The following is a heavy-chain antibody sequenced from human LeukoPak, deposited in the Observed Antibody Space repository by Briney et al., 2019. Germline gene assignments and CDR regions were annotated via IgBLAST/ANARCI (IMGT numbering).Heavy chain of an antibody. CDR1: GGSFSGYY. CDR2: INHSGST. CDR3: ARVRSSGWYSRGGYFDY. V-gene: IGHV4-34*01. J-gene: IGHJ4*02. D-gene: IGHD6-19*01. Sequence: SETLSLTCAVYGGSFSGYYWSWIRQPPGKGLEWIGEINHSGSTNYNPSLKSRVTILVDTSKNQFSLKLSSVTAADTAVYYCARVRSSGWYSRGGYFDYWGQGTLVTVSS.